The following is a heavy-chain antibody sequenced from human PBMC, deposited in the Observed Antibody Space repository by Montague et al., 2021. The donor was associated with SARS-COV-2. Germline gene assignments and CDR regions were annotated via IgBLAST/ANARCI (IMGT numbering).Heavy chain of an antibody. CDR1: RGSFHIFS. CDR3: AEGFTSWSGAGY. Sequence: SETLSLTCAVYRGSFHIFSWGWIRQSPGRGLEWIGEIDHSGNTKYNPSLESRFTISVDTSKNQFSLKLTSVTAADTAVYFCAEGFTSWSGAGYWSQGTLVTVSS. CDR2: IDHSGNT. V-gene: IGHV4-34*01. D-gene: IGHD3-10*01. J-gene: IGHJ1*01.